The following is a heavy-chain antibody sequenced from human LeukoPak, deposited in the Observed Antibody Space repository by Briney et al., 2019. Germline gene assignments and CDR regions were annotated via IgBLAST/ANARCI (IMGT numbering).Heavy chain of an antibody. J-gene: IGHJ4*02. CDR2: IWHDGEKI. CDR1: GFSFSSFA. CDR3: SRPRYSGSYYPFDS. V-gene: IGHV3-33*01. D-gene: IGHD1-26*01. Sequence: PGGSLRLSCTASGFSFSSFAMHWVRPPPGKGLEWVAIIWHDGEKIFYADSVRGRFAISKDTSKNTLYLQMNSLRVDDTAIYYCSRPRYSGSYYPFDSWGQGTLVAVSS.